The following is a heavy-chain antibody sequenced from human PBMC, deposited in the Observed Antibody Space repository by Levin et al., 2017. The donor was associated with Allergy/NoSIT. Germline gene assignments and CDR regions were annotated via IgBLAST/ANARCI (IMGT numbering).Heavy chain of an antibody. CDR2: MYYSGTT. D-gene: IGHD6-13*01. V-gene: IGHV4-39*02. CDR3: TRSSYRSSWHYYYYFMDG. J-gene: IGHJ6*03. Sequence: SETLFLTCTVSGGSISSSNYYWGWIRQPPGKGLEWIGSMYYSGTTYYNPSLKSRVTISGDTSKNHFSLKLTSVTAADTAVYYCTRSSYRSSWHYYYYFMDGWGKGTTVTVSS. CDR1: GGSISSSNYY.